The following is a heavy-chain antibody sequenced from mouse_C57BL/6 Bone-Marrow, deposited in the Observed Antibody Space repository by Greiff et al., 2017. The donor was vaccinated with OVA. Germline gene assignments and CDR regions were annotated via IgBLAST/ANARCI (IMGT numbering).Heavy chain of an antibody. CDR2: IYPSDGSP. CDR1: GYTFTDHT. Sequence: QVQLQQSDAELVKPGASVKLSCKVSGYTFTDHTIHWMKQRPEQGLEWIGYIYPSDGSPMYNEKFKGKATLTADKSSSTAYMQLNSLTSEDAAVDFCANWAGAYFDYWGQGTTLTVSS. D-gene: IGHD4-1*01. J-gene: IGHJ2*01. V-gene: IGHV1-78*01. CDR3: ANWAGAYFDY.